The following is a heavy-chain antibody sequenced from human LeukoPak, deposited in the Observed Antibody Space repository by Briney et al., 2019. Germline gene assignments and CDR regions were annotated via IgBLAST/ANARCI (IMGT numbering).Heavy chain of an antibody. CDR2: IYYSGST. D-gene: IGHD3-10*01. CDR3: ARWRNEGSRDAFDI. CDR1: GGSISSGGYY. J-gene: IGHJ3*02. V-gene: IGHV4-31*03. Sequence: PSQTLSLTCTVSGGSISSGGYYWSWIRQHPGKGLEWIGYIYYSGSTYYNPSLKSRVTISVDTSKNQFSLKLSSVTAADTAVYYCARWRNEGSRDAFDIWGQGTMVTVSS.